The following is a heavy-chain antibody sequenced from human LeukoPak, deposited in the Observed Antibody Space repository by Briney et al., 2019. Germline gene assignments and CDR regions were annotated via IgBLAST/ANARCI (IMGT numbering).Heavy chain of an antibody. CDR3: ARDSDITNNYFDSSGHPPGDH. V-gene: IGHV1-58*01. CDR1: GFTFTSSA. D-gene: IGHD3-22*01. J-gene: IGHJ4*02. Sequence: SVKVSCKASGFTFTSSAVQWVRQARGQRLEWIGWIVVGSGNTNYAQKFQERVTITRDMSTSTAYMELRSLRSDDTAVYYCARDSDITNNYFDSSGHPPGDHWGQGTLVTVST. CDR2: IVVGSGNT.